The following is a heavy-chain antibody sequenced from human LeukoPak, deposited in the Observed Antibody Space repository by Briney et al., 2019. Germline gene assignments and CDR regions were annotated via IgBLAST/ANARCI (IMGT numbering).Heavy chain of an antibody. J-gene: IGHJ4*02. D-gene: IGHD3-22*01. CDR1: GFTFSSYG. Sequence: GGSLRLSCAASGFTFSSYGMHWVRQAPGKGLEWVAFIRYDGSNKYYADSVKGRFTISRDNSKNTLYLQMNSLRAEDTALYYCAKDIDYDSSGSLCDYWGQGTLVTVSS. CDR2: IRYDGSNK. CDR3: AKDIDYDSSGSLCDY. V-gene: IGHV3-30*02.